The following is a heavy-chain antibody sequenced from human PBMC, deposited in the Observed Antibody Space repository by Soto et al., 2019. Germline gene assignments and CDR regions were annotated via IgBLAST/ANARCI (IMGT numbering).Heavy chain of an antibody. CDR1: GDSISNNKW. CDR3: ARQVTGLMGYAYDI. CDR2: IYHDGST. J-gene: IGHJ3*02. Sequence: SETLSLTCAVSGDSISNNKWWTWVRQPPGKGLEWIGEIYHDGSTHYNPSLKSRLIISVDKSKNQFSLRLTSVTAADTAVYYCARQVTGLMGYAYDIWGQGTMVTVSS. D-gene: IGHD2-8*02. V-gene: IGHV4-4*02.